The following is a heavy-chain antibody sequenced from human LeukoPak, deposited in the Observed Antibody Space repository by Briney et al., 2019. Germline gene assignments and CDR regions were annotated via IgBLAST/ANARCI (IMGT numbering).Heavy chain of an antibody. D-gene: IGHD2-15*01. CDR2: ISYDGSNK. CDR3: SSLVGYCSGGSCYYFDY. V-gene: IGHV3-30*03. Sequence: GGSLRLSCAASGFTFSSYGMHWVRQAPGKGLEWVAVISYDGSNKYYADSVKGRFTISRDNSKNTLYLQMNSLRAEDTAVYYCSSLVGYCSGGSCYYFDYWGQGTLVTVSS. J-gene: IGHJ4*02. CDR1: GFTFSSYG.